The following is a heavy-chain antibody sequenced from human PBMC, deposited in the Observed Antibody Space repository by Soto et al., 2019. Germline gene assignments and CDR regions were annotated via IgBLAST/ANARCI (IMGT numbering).Heavy chain of an antibody. CDR3: ARMRGYYYGLDV. CDR1: GFPLSTYG. Sequence: EVQLLESGGGLVQPGGSLRLSCAASGFPLSTYGMTWVRQAPGKGLEWVSEITGTGGSTYYVDSVKGRFTASRDNSKNMLYLQVNSLRAEDTAVYFCARMRGYYYGLDVWGKGTTVTVSS. V-gene: IGHV3-23*01. J-gene: IGHJ6*04. CDR2: ITGTGGST.